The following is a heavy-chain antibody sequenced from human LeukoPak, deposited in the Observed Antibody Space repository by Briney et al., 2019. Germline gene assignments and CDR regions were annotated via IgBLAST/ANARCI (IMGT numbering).Heavy chain of an antibody. V-gene: IGHV4-39*01. D-gene: IGHD6-6*01. CDR2: IYYSGST. CDR3: ARSYDEYSSSSNSWFDP. J-gene: IGHJ5*02. Sequence: SETLSLTCTVSGGSISSSSYYWGWIRQPPGKGLKWIGSIYYSGSTYYNPSLKSRVTISVDTSKNQFSLKLSSVTAADTAVYYCARSYDEYSSSSNSWFDPWGQGTLVTVSS. CDR1: GGSISSSSYY.